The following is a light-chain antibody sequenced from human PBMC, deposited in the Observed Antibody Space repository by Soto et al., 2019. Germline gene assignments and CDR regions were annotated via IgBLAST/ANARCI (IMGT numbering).Light chain of an antibody. CDR2: TAS. CDR1: QGISNY. CDR3: QKYNSAPWT. J-gene: IGKJ1*01. V-gene: IGKV1-27*01. Sequence: DIQMTQSPSSLSASAGDRVTITCRASQGISNYLAWYQQRPGKVPKLLIYTASTLQSGVPSRFSCSGSGAEFTLTISSLQPEDVATYYCQKYNSAPWTFGQGTKVEIK.